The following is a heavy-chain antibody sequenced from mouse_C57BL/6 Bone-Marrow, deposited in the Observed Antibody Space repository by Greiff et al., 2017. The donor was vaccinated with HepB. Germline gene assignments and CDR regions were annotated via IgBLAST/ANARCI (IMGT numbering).Heavy chain of an antibody. Sequence: EVQLQQSVAELVRPGASVKLSCTASGFNIKNTYMHWVKQRPEQGLEWIGRIDPANGNTKYAPKFQSKATITADTSSNTAYLQLSSLTSEDTAIYYCARLRNYYYGSSYWYFDVWGTGTTVTVSS. J-gene: IGHJ1*03. CDR3: ARLRNYYYGSSYWYFDV. CDR1: GFNIKNTY. D-gene: IGHD1-1*01. V-gene: IGHV14-3*01. CDR2: IDPANGNT.